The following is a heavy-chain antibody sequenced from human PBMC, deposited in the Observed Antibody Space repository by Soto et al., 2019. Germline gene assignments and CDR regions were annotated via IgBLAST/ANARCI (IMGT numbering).Heavy chain of an antibody. V-gene: IGHV4-34*01. Sequence: SETLSLTCAVYGGSFSGYYWSWIRQPPGKGLEWIGEINRSGSTNYNPSLKSRVTISVDTSKNQFSLKLSSVTAADTAVYYCARAHYDFWSGYVPGMDVWGQGTTVTVSS. J-gene: IGHJ6*02. CDR3: ARAHYDFWSGYVPGMDV. CDR2: INRSGST. D-gene: IGHD3-3*01. CDR1: GGSFSGYY.